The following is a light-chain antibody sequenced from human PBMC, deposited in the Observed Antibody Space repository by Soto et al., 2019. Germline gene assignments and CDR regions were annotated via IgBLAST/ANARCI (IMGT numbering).Light chain of an antibody. CDR1: QSIDKY. CDR2: AAS. CDR3: RRSYSSPET. Sequence: DIQMTQSPSSLSASVGDRVTITCRASQSIDKYLNWYQQKPGKAPNLLIYAASTLLSGVPSRFSGRGSGTHFTLTISSLQPEDFATYYCRRSYSSPETFGQGTKVEIK. J-gene: IGKJ1*01. V-gene: IGKV1-39*01.